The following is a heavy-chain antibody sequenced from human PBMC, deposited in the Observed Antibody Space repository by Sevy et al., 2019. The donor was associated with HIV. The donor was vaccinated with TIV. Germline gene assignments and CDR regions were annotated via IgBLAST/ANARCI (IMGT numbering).Heavy chain of an antibody. CDR3: ARRTAETCTSGWFDP. D-gene: IGHD2-2*01. CDR1: GASIDSSSYY. V-gene: IGHV4-39*01. J-gene: IGHJ5*02. CDR2: IYYTGKT. Sequence: SESLSLTCTVSGASIDSSSYYWGWIRQPPGKGLEWIGTIYYTGKTYYVPSLKSRVTISADMSNNQFSRRLRSVTAAVTAVYYCARRTAETCTSGWFDPWGQGTLVTVSS.